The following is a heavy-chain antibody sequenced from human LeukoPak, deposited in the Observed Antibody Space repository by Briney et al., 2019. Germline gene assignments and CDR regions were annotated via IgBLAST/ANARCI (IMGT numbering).Heavy chain of an antibody. Sequence: ASVKVSCKASGYTFTSYGISWVRQAPGQGLEWMGWISAYNGNTNYAQKLQGRVTITTDTYTSTAYMELRSLRSDDTAVYYCARRGPRVLLSFGELPRRTNYFDYWGQGTLVTVPS. V-gene: IGHV1-18*04. CDR2: ISAYNGNT. J-gene: IGHJ4*02. D-gene: IGHD3-10*01. CDR1: GYTFTSYG. CDR3: ARRGPRVLLSFGELPRRTNYFDY.